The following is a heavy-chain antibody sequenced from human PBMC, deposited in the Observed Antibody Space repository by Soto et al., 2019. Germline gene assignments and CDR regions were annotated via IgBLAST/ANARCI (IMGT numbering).Heavy chain of an antibody. CDR3: ARTYYDFWSGYSWYFDY. D-gene: IGHD3-3*01. CDR2: IYPGDSDT. J-gene: IGHJ4*02. CDR1: GYSFTSYW. V-gene: IGHV5-51*01. Sequence: GESLKISCKGSGYSFTSYWIGWVRQMPGKGLEWMGIIYPGDSDTRYSPSFQGQVTISADKSISTAYLQWSSLKASDTAMYYCARTYYDFWSGYSWYFDYWGQGTLVTVSS.